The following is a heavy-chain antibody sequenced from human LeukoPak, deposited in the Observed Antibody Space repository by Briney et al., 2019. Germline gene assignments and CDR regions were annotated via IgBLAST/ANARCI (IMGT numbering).Heavy chain of an antibody. J-gene: IGHJ3*02. CDR1: GGSFSGYY. CDR3: ARPSLIPSYGDAFDI. V-gene: IGHV4-34*01. Sequence: SETLSLTCAVYGGSFSGYYWSWIRQPPGKGLEWIGEINHSGSTYYNPSLKRRVTISVDTSKNQFSLKLSSVTAADTAVYYCARPSLIPSYGDAFDIWGQGTMVTVSS. CDR2: INHSGST. D-gene: IGHD3-16*01.